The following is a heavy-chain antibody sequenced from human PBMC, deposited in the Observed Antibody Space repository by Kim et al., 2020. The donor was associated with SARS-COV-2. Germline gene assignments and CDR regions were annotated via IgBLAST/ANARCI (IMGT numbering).Heavy chain of an antibody. J-gene: IGHJ4*02. V-gene: IGHV1-3*01. D-gene: IGHD6-19*01. CDR3: ARDSWLNLSYFDY. Sequence: ASVKVSCKASGYTFTSYAMHWVRQAPGQRLEWMGWINAGNGNTKYSQKFQGRVTITRDTSASTAYMELSSLRSEDTAVYYCARDSWLNLSYFDYWGQGTLVTVSS. CDR1: GYTFTSYA. CDR2: INAGNGNT.